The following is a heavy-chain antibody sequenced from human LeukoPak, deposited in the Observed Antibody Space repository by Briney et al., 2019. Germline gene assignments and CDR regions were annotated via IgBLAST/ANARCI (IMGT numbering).Heavy chain of an antibody. CDR1: GGSISSYF. J-gene: IGHJ4*02. CDR3: ARNHYGHPLDY. V-gene: IGHV4-59*01. Sequence: SETLSLTCTVSGGSISSYFWSWIRQPPGKGLEWIGYIYYSGSTNYNPSLKSRVTISVDTSKNQFSLKLTSVTAADTAVYYCARNHYGHPLDYWGQGTLVTVSS. CDR2: IYYSGST. D-gene: IGHD4-17*01.